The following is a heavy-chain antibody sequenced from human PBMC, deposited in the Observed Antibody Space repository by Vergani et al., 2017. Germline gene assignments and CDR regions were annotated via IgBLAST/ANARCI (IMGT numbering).Heavy chain of an antibody. D-gene: IGHD6-13*01. Sequence: QVQLVESGGGVVQPGRSLRLSCAASGFTFSSYGMHWVRQAPGKGLEWVAVIWYDGSNKYYADSVKGRFTISRDHSKNTLYLQMNSLRAEDTAVYYCAASSIAAAGRKFFDYWGQGTLVTVSS. CDR3: AASSIAAAGRKFFDY. CDR1: GFTFSSYG. CDR2: IWYDGSNK. V-gene: IGHV3-33*01. J-gene: IGHJ4*02.